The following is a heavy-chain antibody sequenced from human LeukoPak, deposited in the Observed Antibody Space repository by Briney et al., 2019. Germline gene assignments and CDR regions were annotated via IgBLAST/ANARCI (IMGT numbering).Heavy chain of an antibody. V-gene: IGHV1-2*02. D-gene: IGHD4-23*01. J-gene: IGHJ4*02. CDR2: INPNSGGT. CDR1: GYTFTGYY. CDR3: ARDGLGNSDPFDY. Sequence: ASVTVPCKASGYTFTGYYMHWVRQAPGQGLGWMGWINPNSGGTNFAQKFQGRVTMTRDTSISTAYMELSRLRSDDTAVYYCARDGLGNSDPFDYWVRGTMVTVSS.